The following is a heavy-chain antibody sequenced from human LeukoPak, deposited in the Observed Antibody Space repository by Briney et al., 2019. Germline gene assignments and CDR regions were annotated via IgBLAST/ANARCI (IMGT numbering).Heavy chain of an antibody. Sequence: SETLSLTCTVSGASMTFTHYYWVWVRQPPGKGLEWIGTINYYGSTYYNPSLKSRVSISLDTSKSQFSLNLRSVTAADTAVYYCSRDYGSGNYDFNAYMDVWGKGTTVTVSS. CDR1: GASMTFTHYY. CDR3: SRDYGSGNYDFNAYMDV. CDR2: INYYGST. V-gene: IGHV4-39*07. J-gene: IGHJ6*03. D-gene: IGHD3-10*01.